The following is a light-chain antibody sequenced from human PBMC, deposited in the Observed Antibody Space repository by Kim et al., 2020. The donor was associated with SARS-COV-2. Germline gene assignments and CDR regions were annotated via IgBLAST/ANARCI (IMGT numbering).Light chain of an antibody. CDR3: QQSHSVPRT. CDR1: HSISNY. V-gene: IGKV1-39*01. J-gene: IGKJ2*01. CDR2: AAS. Sequence: ESVGDRGTMTSRATHSISNYLNWYQQRPGKAPKRLIYAASSFQSGVPSRFSGSGSGTDFTLTITSLQLEDFATYYCQQSHSVPRTFGQGTKLEI.